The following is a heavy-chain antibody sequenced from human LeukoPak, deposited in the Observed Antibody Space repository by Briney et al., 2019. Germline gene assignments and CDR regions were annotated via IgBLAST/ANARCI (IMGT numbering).Heavy chain of an antibody. CDR3: ARDRELGY. Sequence: KPSETLSLTCTVSGGSINIYYWSWIRQPPGKGLEWIGYIYNSGSTNYSPSLKSRVTISVDTSKNQFSLKLNSVTAADTAVYYCARDRELGYWGQGALVTVSS. J-gene: IGHJ4*02. V-gene: IGHV4-59*01. CDR1: GGSINIYY. D-gene: IGHD3-10*01. CDR2: IYNSGST.